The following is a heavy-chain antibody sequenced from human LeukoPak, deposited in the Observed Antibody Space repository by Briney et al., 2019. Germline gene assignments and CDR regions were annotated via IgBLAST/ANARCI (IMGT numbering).Heavy chain of an antibody. CDR2: INYNGRDK. J-gene: IGHJ4*02. D-gene: IGHD2/OR15-2a*01. Sequence: LAGGSLRLSCAASGLTFSTSGMHWVRQAPGKGLEWVSFINYNGRDKYYADSVKGRFTISRDSSKNTLSLQMNSLRAEDTAVYFCAKDSPTYYADSWGQGTLVTVSS. CDR3: AKDSPTYYADS. CDR1: GLTFSTSG. V-gene: IGHV3-30*02.